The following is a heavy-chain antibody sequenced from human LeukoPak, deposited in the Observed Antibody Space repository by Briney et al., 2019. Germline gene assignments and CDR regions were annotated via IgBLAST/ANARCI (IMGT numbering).Heavy chain of an antibody. CDR1: GFTFSSYS. J-gene: IGHJ4*02. CDR3: ARGTIPDLESDFDY. CDR2: ISSSSSTI. D-gene: IGHD2-8*01. V-gene: IGHV3-48*04. Sequence: PGGTLRLSCAASGFTFSSYSMNWVRQAPGKGLEWVSYISSSSSTIYYADSVKGRFTISRDNAKNSLYLQMDSLRAEDTAVYYCARGTIPDLESDFDYWGQGTLVTVSS.